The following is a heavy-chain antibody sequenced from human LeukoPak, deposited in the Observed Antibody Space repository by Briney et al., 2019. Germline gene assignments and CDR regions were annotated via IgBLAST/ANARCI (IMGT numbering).Heavy chain of an antibody. CDR2: ISSSSSYI. CDR3: ASSPGTTGTTGAY. J-gene: IGHJ4*02. D-gene: IGHD1-1*01. CDR1: GFTFSSYS. Sequence: GGSLRLSCAASGFTFSSYSMNWVRQAPGKGLEWVSSISSSSSYIYYADSVKGRFTISRDNAKNSLYLQMNSLRAEDTAVYYCASSPGTTGTTGAYWGQGTLVTVSS. V-gene: IGHV3-21*01.